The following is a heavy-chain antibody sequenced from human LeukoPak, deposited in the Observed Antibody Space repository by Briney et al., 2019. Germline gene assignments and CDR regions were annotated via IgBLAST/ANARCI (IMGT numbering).Heavy chain of an antibody. CDR2: ISSSSSYI. CDR1: GFTFSSYS. CDR3: ARIHGGSYYFRAFDI. J-gene: IGHJ3*02. D-gene: IGHD1-26*01. V-gene: IGHV3-21*01. Sequence: GGSLRLSCAASGFTFSSYSMNWVRQAPGKGLEWVSSISSSSSYIYYADSVKGRFTISRDNAKNSLYLQMNSLRAEDTAVYYCARIHGGSYYFRAFDIWGQGTMVTVSS.